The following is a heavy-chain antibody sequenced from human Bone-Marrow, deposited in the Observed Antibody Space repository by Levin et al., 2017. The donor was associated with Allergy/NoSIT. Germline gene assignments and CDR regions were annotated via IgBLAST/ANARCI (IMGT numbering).Heavy chain of an antibody. CDR3: ARGIGEAAGGNDYFDY. Sequence: GESLKISCKASGYTFTAQYLHWVRQAPGQGLEWMGWVDPNSGGTNSEENFQGRVTMTRDTSITTAYMELSRLTSDDTAVYYCARGIGEAAGGNDYFDYWGQGTLVTVSS. CDR1: GYTFTAQY. J-gene: IGHJ4*02. CDR2: VDPNSGGT. D-gene: IGHD6-13*01. V-gene: IGHV1-2*02.